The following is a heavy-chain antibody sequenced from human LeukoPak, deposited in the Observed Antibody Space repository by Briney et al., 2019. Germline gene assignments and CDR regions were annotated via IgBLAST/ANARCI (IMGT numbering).Heavy chain of an antibody. Sequence: GGSLRLSCAASGFTFDDYAMHWVRQAPGKGLEWVSGINWNSGSIGYADSVKGRFTISRDNAKNSLYLQMNSLRAEDTALYYCAKDNAAIFGPYYYGMDVWGQGTTVTVSS. CDR3: AKDNAAIFGPYYYGMDV. CDR2: INWNSGSI. J-gene: IGHJ6*02. CDR1: GFTFDDYA. V-gene: IGHV3-9*01. D-gene: IGHD3-3*01.